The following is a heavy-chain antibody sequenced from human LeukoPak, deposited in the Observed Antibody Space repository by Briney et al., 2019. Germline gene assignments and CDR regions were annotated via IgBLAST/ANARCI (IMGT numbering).Heavy chain of an antibody. CDR2: ISAYNGNT. CDR1: GYTFTGYY. J-gene: IGHJ4*02. D-gene: IGHD6-19*01. V-gene: IGHV1-18*04. CDR3: ARDVYSSGWYPDY. Sequence: ASVKVSCKASGYTFTGYYMHWVRQAPGQGLEWMGWISAYNGNTNYAQKLQGRVTMTTDTSTSTAYMELRSLRSDDTAVYYCARDVYSSGWYPDYWGQGTLVTVSS.